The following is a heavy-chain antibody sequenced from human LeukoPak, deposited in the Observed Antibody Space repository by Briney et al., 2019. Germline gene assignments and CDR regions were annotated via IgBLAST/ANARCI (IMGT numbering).Heavy chain of an antibody. J-gene: IGHJ5*02. V-gene: IGHV3-48*04. CDR3: ARDPGAVTTRGGWFDP. Sequence: PGGSLRLSCAASGFSFSRFTFSTYSMNWVRQAPGKGLEWVSYISSRSDTIYYADSVKGRFTISRDNAKNSLYLQMNSLRAEDTAVYYCARDPGAVTTRGGWFDPWGQGTLVTVSS. CDR1: GFSFSRFTFSTYS. CDR2: ISSRSDTI. D-gene: IGHD4-11*01.